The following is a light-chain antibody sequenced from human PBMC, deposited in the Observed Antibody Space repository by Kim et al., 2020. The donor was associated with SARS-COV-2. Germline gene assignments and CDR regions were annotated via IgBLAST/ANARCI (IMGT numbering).Light chain of an antibody. CDR1: RSNIGNNP. J-gene: IGLJ3*02. CDR3: ATWESSLSVGV. Sequence: QSVLTQPPSVSAAPGQKVTISCSGSRSNIGNNPVSWYQQFPGTAPKLITYDNDKRPSGIPDRFSSSKSSTSATLGITGLRTGDEADYYCATWESSLSVGVFGGGTQLTVL. CDR2: DND. V-gene: IGLV1-51*01.